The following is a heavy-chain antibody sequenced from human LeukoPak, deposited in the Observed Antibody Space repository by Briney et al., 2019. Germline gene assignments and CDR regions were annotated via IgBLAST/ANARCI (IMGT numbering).Heavy chain of an antibody. J-gene: IGHJ4*02. V-gene: IGHV4-4*07. CDR3: ARRDISSGWSFDY. D-gene: IGHD6-19*01. CDR1: GGSISNYH. Sequence: SETLSLTCTVSGGSISNYHCRWIRQPAGKGLEWIGQIHTSGSTNYNPPLKSRVTMSIDTTEDQVSLTIRSVTAADTAFYYCARRDISSGWSFDYWGQGNLVTVSS. CDR2: IHTSGST.